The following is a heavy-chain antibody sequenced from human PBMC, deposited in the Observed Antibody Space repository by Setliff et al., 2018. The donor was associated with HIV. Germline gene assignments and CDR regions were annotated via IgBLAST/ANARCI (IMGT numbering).Heavy chain of an antibody. CDR3: ARGRMATVLIRNWIDP. D-gene: IGHD4-4*01. J-gene: IGHJ5*02. V-gene: IGHV4-34*01. CDR2: INHSGST. Sequence: SETLSLTCAVYGGSLSGYYWTWIRQPPGKGLEWIGEINHSGSTNYNPSLKSRVTISIDTSKNQFSLKLSSVTAADTAMYYCARGRMATVLIRNWIDPWGQESLVTVSS. CDR1: GGSLSGYY.